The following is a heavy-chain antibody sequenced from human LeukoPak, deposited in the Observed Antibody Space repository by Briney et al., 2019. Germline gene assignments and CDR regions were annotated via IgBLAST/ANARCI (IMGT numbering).Heavy chain of an antibody. CDR3: ARRASVAATVYDY. CDR2: MNPNSGNT. J-gene: IGHJ4*02. D-gene: IGHD2-15*01. V-gene: IGHV1-8*03. Sequence: ASVKVSCKASGYTFTSYDINWVRQATGQGLEWMGWMNPNSGNTGYAQKFQGRVTITRNTSISTAYMELSSLRSEDTAVYYCARRASVAATVYDYWGQGTLVTVSS. CDR1: GYTFTSYD.